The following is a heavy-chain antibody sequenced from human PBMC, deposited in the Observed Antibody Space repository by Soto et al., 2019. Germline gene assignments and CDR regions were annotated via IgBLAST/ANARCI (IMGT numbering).Heavy chain of an antibody. CDR2: INHSGST. D-gene: IGHD3-10*01. V-gene: IGHV4-34*01. J-gene: IGHJ4*02. CDR1: GGSFSGYY. CDR3: ARGRVTMVRGVIRHYFDY. Sequence: PSETLSLTCAVYGGSFSGYYWSWIRQPPGKGLEWIGEINHSGSTNYNPSLKSRVTILVDTSKNQFSLKLSSVTAADTAVYYCARGRVTMVRGVIRHYFDYWGQGTLVTVSS.